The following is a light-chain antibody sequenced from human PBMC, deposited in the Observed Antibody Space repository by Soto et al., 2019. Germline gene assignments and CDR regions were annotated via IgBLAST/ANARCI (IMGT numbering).Light chain of an antibody. CDR3: QQYGSSGT. CDR2: GAS. J-gene: IGKJ1*01. CDR1: QSVSSSY. V-gene: IGKV3-20*01. Sequence: EIVLTQSPCTLSLSPFERATLSCRASQSVSSSYLAWYQQKPGQAPRLLIYGASTRATVIPARFSGSGSGTDFTLTISRLEPEDFAVYYCQQYGSSGTFGQGTKVDIK.